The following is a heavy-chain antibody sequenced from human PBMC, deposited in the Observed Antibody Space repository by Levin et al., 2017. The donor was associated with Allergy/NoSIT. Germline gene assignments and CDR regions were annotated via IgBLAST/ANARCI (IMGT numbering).Heavy chain of an antibody. CDR3: AKVTRHHGVLTSGFDY. J-gene: IGHJ4*02. D-gene: IGHD3-22*01. CDR2: INDSGDTT. CDR1: GFTFSSYA. Sequence: LSGGSLRLSCAASGFTFSSYAMSWVRQAPGKGLEWVSAINDSGDTTFYPDSVKGRFTISRDNSKNTLYLQMNSLRAEDTAVYYCAKVTRHHGVLTSGFDYWGQGTLVTVSS. V-gene: IGHV3-23*01.